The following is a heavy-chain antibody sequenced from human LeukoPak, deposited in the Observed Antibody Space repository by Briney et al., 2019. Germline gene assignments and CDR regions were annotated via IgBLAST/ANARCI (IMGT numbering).Heavy chain of an antibody. CDR3: AKERAAKYFQH. J-gene: IGHJ1*01. D-gene: IGHD5-24*01. CDR2: IYSGGST. V-gene: IGHV3-66*01. CDR1: GFTVSSNY. Sequence: PGGSLRLSCAASGFTVSSNYMSWVRQAPGKGLEWVSVIYSGGSTYYADSVKGRFTISRDNSKNTLYLQMNSLRAEDTAVYYCAKERAAKYFQHWGQGTLVTVSS.